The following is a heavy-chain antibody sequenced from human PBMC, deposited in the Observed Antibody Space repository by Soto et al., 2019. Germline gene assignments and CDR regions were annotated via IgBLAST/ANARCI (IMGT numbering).Heavy chain of an antibody. J-gene: IGHJ6*02. CDR2: TGGGGVST. CDR3: AKDYSGRYYYYYYGMDV. Sequence: GGSLRLSCAASGFTFRSYAMTWVRQAPGKGLEWVSYTGGGGVSTYYADSVKGRFTSSRDDSKNTLYLQMNSLRAEDTAVYYCAKDYSGRYYYYYYGMDVWGQGTTVTVSS. D-gene: IGHD2-15*01. CDR1: GFTFRSYA. V-gene: IGHV3-23*01.